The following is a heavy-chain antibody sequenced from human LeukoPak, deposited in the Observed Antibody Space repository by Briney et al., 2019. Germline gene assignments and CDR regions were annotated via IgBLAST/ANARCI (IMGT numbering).Heavy chain of an antibody. CDR2: ISGTGGST. J-gene: IGHJ4*02. V-gene: IGHV3-23*01. Sequence: PGGSLRLSCVASGFTFSNSAMSWVRQAPGRGLDWVSGISGTGGSTYYEDSVKGRFTISRDNSENTLYLQMNRLRPAGPALYYFSKVDIWGSDRRLFEYWGEGTLVTVSS. CDR1: GFTFSNSA. CDR3: SKVDIWGSDRRLFEY. D-gene: IGHD3-16*02.